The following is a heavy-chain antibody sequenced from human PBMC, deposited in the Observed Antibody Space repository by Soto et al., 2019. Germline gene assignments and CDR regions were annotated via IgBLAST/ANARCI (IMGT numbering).Heavy chain of an antibody. Sequence: QLQVQESGPGLVKPSETLSLTCTVSGGSIISSNYYWGWIRQPPGKGLEWIGSLYYSGSTYYNPYLKSRVTTSVDTSKNQFSLKLSSVTAADTAVYYCARTYVTDMVEVPAAKDYMDVWGKGTTVTVSS. D-gene: IGHD2-2*01. J-gene: IGHJ6*03. CDR2: LYYSGST. CDR3: ARTYVTDMVEVPAAKDYMDV. CDR1: GGSIISSNYY. V-gene: IGHV4-39*01.